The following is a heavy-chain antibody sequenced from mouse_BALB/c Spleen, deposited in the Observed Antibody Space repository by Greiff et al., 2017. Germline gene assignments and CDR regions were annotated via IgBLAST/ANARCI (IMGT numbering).Heavy chain of an antibody. D-gene: IGHD4-1*01. CDR3: ASAYCGNCMDY. CDR1: GYTFTSYW. V-gene: IGHV1-9*01. Sequence: QVQLQQPGAELVRPGASVKLSCKASGYTFTSYWINWVKQRPGHGLEWIGVILPGGGSTNYNEKFKGKATFTADTSSNTAYMQLSSLTSEDSAVSYYASAYCGNCMDYWGQGTTVTVSS. CDR2: ILPGGGST. J-gene: IGHJ4*01.